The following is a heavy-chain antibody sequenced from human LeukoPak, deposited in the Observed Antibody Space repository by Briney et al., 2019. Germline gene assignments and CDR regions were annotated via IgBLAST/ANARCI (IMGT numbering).Heavy chain of an antibody. Sequence: GGSLRLSCAASGFTVSTNYMSWVRQAPGKGLEWVSAISGSGGSTYYADSVKGRFTISRDNSKNTLYLQMNSLRAEDTAVYYCAKERGRGSYSEMDYWGQGTLVTVSS. V-gene: IGHV3-23*01. CDR2: ISGSGGST. CDR1: GFTVSTNY. J-gene: IGHJ4*02. D-gene: IGHD1-26*01. CDR3: AKERGRGSYSEMDY.